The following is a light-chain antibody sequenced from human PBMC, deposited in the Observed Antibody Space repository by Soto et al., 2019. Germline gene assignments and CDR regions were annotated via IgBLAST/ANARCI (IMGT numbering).Light chain of an antibody. CDR1: QSVSSSY. V-gene: IGKV3-20*01. CDR2: GAS. Sequence: EIVLMQSPGTLSLSPGERATLSCRASQSVSSSYLAWYQQKPGQAPRLLIYGASSRATGIPDRFSGSGSGTDFTLTIIRLEPEDFAVYYCQQYGSSPPKYTFGQGTKLEIK. CDR3: QQYGSSPPKYT. J-gene: IGKJ2*01.